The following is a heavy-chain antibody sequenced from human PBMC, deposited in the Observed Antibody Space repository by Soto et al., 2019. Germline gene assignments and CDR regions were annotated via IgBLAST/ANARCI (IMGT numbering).Heavy chain of an antibody. CDR2: IYHSGST. CDR1: GGSFSDYY. Sequence: SETLSLTCTVSGGSFSDYYWSWIRQPPGKGLEWIGQIYHSGSTNYNPSLKSRVTISIDTSKNQFSLKLSSVTAADTAVYYCGKQKETTPFFDYWGQGILVTVSS. V-gene: IGHV4-59*01. J-gene: IGHJ4*02. CDR3: GKQKETTPFFDY. D-gene: IGHD4-17*01.